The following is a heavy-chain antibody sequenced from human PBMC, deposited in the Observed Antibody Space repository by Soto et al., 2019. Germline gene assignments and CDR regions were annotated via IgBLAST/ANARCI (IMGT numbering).Heavy chain of an antibody. CDR1: GGTFSSYA. V-gene: IGHV1-69*01. CDR2: IIPIFGTA. D-gene: IGHD6-6*01. CDR3: ASHSSSSGGFYYYYGMDV. Sequence: QVQLVQSGAEVKKPGSSVKVSCKASGGTFSSYAISWVRQAPGQGLEWMGGIIPIFGTANYAQKFQGRVTITADESTSTAYMELSSLRSEDTAVYYCASHSSSSGGFYYYYGMDVWGQGTTGTVSS. J-gene: IGHJ6*02.